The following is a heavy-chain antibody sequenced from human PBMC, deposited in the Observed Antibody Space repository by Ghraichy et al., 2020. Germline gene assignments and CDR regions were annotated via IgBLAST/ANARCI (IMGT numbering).Heavy chain of an antibody. Sequence: GESLNISCAASGFTFSSYSMNWVRQAPGKGLEWVSSISSSSSYIYYADSVKGRFTISRDNAKNSLYLQMKSLRAEDTAVYYCARAVAVQSFDYWGQGTLVTVSS. CDR1: GFTFSSYS. J-gene: IGHJ4*02. CDR3: ARAVAVQSFDY. D-gene: IGHD6-19*01. CDR2: ISSSSSYI. V-gene: IGHV3-21*01.